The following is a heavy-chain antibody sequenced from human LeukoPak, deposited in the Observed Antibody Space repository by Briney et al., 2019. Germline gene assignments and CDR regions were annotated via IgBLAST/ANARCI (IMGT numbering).Heavy chain of an antibody. CDR2: ISYDGSNK. Sequence: GRSLRLSCAASGFTFSSYAMHWVRQAPGKGLEWVAVISYDGSNKYYADSVKGRFTISRDNSKNTLYLQMNSLRAEDTAVYYCARNAQATVVAAPGHFGYWGQGTLVTVSS. CDR3: ARNAQATVVAAPGHFGY. CDR1: GFTFSSYA. J-gene: IGHJ4*02. V-gene: IGHV3-30*04. D-gene: IGHD2-15*01.